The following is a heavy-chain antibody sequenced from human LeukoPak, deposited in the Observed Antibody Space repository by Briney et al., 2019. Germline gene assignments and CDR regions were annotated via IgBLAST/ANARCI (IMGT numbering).Heavy chain of an antibody. CDR1: AFSLNTYN. V-gene: IGHV3-21*04. J-gene: IGHJ4*02. CDR2: ISYTGTYI. D-gene: IGHD1-26*01. Sequence: GGSLRLSCAASAFSLNTYNMNWVRRAPGKGLQFVSSISYTGTYIYYADSVKGRFTISRDNAQSSVYLQMNSLRAEDTAVYYCVRDRGTYRPIDYWGQGTLVTVSS. CDR3: VRDRGTYRPIDY.